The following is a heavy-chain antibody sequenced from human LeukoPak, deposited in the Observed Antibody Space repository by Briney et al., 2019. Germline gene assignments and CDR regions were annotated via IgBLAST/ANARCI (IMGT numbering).Heavy chain of an antibody. Sequence: GASVKVSCKVSGYTLAELSMYWVRQAPGKGLEWMGGFDPEDGETIYAQKFQGRVTMTEDTSTDTAYMELSSLRSEDTAVYCCATARTYYDKTFDYWGQGTLVTVSS. D-gene: IGHD3-22*01. V-gene: IGHV1-24*01. CDR3: ATARTYYDKTFDY. CDR2: FDPEDGET. J-gene: IGHJ4*02. CDR1: GYTLAELS.